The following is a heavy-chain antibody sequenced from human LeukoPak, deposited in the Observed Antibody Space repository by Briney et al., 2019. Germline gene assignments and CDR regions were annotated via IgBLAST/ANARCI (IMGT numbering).Heavy chain of an antibody. V-gene: IGHV4-38-2*01. D-gene: IGHD5/OR15-5a*01. CDR3: ARGGRRVSTSHRFDY. J-gene: IGHJ4*02. CDR2: IYHSGST. Sequence: PSETLSLTCAVSGYSISSGYYWGWIRQPPGKGLEWIGSIYHSGSTYYNPSLKSRVTISVDTSKNQFSLKLSSVTAADTAVYYCARGGRRVSTSHRFDYWGQGTLVTVSS. CDR1: GYSISSGYY.